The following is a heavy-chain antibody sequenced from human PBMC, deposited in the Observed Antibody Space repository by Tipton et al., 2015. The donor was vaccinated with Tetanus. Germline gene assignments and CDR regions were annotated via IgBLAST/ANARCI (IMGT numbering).Heavy chain of an antibody. CDR2: IRQNGNEK. Sequence: SLRLSCAASGFTFSSYWMDWVRQAPGKRLEWVAAIRQNGNEKYYVDSVKGRFTISRDNTKNSLYLQMNSLRAEDTAVYFCARDPDNGGSGMFFGYWGQEILVTVSS. D-gene: IGHD4-23*01. V-gene: IGHV3-7*01. CDR3: ARDPDNGGSGMFFGY. CDR1: GFTFSSYW. J-gene: IGHJ4*02.